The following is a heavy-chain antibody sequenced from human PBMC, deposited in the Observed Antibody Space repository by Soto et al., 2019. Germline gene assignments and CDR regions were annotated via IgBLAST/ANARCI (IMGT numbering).Heavy chain of an antibody. J-gene: IGHJ6*02. CDR3: ATYGLLDDYYYYGMDV. Sequence: ASVKVSCKASGYTFTSYAMHWVRQAPGQRLEWMGWINAGNGNTKYSQKFQGRVTITRDTSASTAYMELSSLRSEDTAVYYCATYGLLDDYYYYGMDVWGQGTTVTVSS. V-gene: IGHV1-3*01. CDR2: INAGNGNT. D-gene: IGHD4-17*01. CDR1: GYTFTSYA.